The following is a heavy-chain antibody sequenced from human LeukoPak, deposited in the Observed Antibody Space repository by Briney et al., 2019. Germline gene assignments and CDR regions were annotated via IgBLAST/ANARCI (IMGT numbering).Heavy chain of an antibody. CDR2: INHSGST. V-gene: IGHV4-34*01. CDR1: GGSFSGYY. Sequence: SETLSLTCAVYGGSFSGYYWSWIRQPPGKGLEWIGEINHSGSTNYNPSLKSRVTISVDTSKNQFSLKLSSVTAADTAVYYCATDLKSQHIVVVTAGAFDIWGQGTMVTVSS. J-gene: IGHJ3*02. CDR3: ATDLKSQHIVVVTAGAFDI. D-gene: IGHD2-21*02.